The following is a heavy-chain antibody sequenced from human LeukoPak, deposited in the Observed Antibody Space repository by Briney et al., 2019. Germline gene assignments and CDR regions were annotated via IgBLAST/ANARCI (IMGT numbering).Heavy chain of an antibody. V-gene: IGHV3-23*01. J-gene: IGHJ6*03. CDR2: VTSSGGST. CDR3: AKKPPRGYCSSTSCPNYYYYMDV. Sequence: GGSLRLSCAASGFTFSGYSMTWVRQAPGKGLEWVSTVTSSGGSTYYADSVKGRFTISRDNSKNTLYLQMNSLRAEDTAVYYCAKKPPRGYCSSTSCPNYYYYMDVWGKGTTVTVSS. D-gene: IGHD2-2*01. CDR1: GFTFSGYS.